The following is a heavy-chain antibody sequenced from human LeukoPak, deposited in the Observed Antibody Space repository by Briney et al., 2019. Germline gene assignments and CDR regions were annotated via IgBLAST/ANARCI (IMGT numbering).Heavy chain of an antibody. Sequence: ASVKVSCKASGYTFTGYYMQWVRQAPGQGLELMGWINPNSGGTNYAQKFQGRVTMTRDTSISTAYMELSTLRSDDTALYYCASGASYSSGWVYWGQGTLVTVSS. J-gene: IGHJ4*02. CDR2: INPNSGGT. CDR3: ASGASYSSGWVY. V-gene: IGHV1-2*02. CDR1: GYTFTGYY. D-gene: IGHD6-19*01.